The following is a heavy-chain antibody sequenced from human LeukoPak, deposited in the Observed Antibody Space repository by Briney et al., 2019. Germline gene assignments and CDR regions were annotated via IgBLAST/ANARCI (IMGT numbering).Heavy chain of an antibody. CDR2: INHSGST. CDR1: GGSFSGYY. CDR3: ARRRGGYSYSFDY. Sequence: PETLSLTCAVYGGSFSGYYWSWIRQPPGKGLEWIGKINHSGSTNYNPSLKSRVTISVDTSKNQFSLKLSSVTAADTAVYYCARRRGGYSYSFDYWGQGTLVTVSS. V-gene: IGHV4-34*01. J-gene: IGHJ4*02. D-gene: IGHD5-18*01.